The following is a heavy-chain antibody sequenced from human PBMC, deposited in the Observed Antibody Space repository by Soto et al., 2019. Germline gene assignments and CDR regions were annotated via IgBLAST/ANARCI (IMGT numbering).Heavy chain of an antibody. CDR3: ARGQAVATYYYYYYGMDV. CDR2: INHSGST. J-gene: IGHJ6*02. V-gene: IGHV4-34*01. CDR1: GGSFSGYY. Sequence: LSLTCAVYGGSFSGYYWSWIRQPPGKGLEWIGEINHSGSTNYNPSLKSRVTISVDTSKNQFSLKLSSVTAADTAVYYCARGQAVATYYYYYYGMDVWGQGTTVTVSS. D-gene: IGHD6-19*01.